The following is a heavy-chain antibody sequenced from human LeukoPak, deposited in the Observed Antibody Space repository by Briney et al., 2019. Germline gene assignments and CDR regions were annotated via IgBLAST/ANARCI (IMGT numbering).Heavy chain of an antibody. Sequence: GGSLRLSCAASGFTFSSYGMHWVRQAPGKGLVWVSRTNSDGSSIRNADSVKGRLTISRDNAKNTLYLQMNSLRAEDTAVYYCARGSSTSYYYYGMDVWGQGTTVTVSS. CDR1: GFTFSSYG. CDR3: ARGSSTSYYYYGMDV. J-gene: IGHJ6*02. CDR2: TNSDGSSI. D-gene: IGHD2-2*01. V-gene: IGHV3-74*01.